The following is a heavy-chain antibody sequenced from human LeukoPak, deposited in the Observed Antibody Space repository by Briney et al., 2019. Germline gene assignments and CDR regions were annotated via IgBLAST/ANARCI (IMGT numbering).Heavy chain of an antibody. J-gene: IGHJ3*02. D-gene: IGHD3-22*01. CDR1: GYTFTSYY. CDR3: ASSTLGYGFDAFDI. CDR2: INPSGGST. V-gene: IGHV1-46*01. Sequence: GASVKVSCKASGYTFTSYYMHWVRQAPGQGPEWMGIINPSGGSTSYAQKFQGRVTMTRDMSTSTVYMELRGLRSDDTAVYSCASSTLGYGFDAFDIWGQGTMVTVSS.